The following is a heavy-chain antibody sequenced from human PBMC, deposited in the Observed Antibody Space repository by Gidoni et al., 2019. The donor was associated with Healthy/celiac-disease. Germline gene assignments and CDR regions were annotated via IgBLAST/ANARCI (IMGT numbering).Heavy chain of an antibody. D-gene: IGHD3-10*01. CDR2: IYWNDDK. Sequence: QITLKESGPTLVKPTQTLTLTCTFSGFSLSTSGVGVGWIRQPPGKALAWLALIYWNDDKRYSPSLKSRLTITKDTSKNQVVLTMTNMDPVDTATYYCAHRVYYYGSGSYYNVPPFDYWGQGTLVTVSS. V-gene: IGHV2-5*01. CDR3: AHRVYYYGSGSYYNVPPFDY. J-gene: IGHJ4*02. CDR1: GFSLSTSGVG.